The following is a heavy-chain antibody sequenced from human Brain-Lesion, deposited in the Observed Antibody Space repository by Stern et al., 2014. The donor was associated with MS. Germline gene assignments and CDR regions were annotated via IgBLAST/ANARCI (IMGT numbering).Heavy chain of an antibody. Sequence: QVHLGESGAEVKKPGASVKVSCKVSGYTLTELSMDWVRQAPRKGLEWMGGFDPEDGATIYAQKFQGRVTMTGDTATDTAYLELSSLISEDTAVYYCATLSPGAGGNYYLHFDYWGQGTLVTVSS. CDR3: ATLSPGAGGNYYLHFDY. CDR1: GYTLTELS. J-gene: IGHJ4*02. CDR2: FDPEDGAT. V-gene: IGHV1-24*01. D-gene: IGHD1-26*01.